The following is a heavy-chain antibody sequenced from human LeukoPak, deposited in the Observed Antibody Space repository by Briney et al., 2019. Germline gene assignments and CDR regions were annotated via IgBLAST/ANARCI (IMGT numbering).Heavy chain of an antibody. V-gene: IGHV3-23*01. D-gene: IGHD6-19*01. Sequence: GGSVRLSCTASGFTFSSYAMTWVRQAPGKGLEWVADISRNGNSPNYADSVKGRFTISRDNSNNTLYLQMKTLSPEDTAVYYCAKDQRAVAGTCFDNWGQGTLVTVS. J-gene: IGHJ4*02. CDR3: AKDQRAVAGTCFDN. CDR1: GFTFSSYA. CDR2: ISRNGNSP.